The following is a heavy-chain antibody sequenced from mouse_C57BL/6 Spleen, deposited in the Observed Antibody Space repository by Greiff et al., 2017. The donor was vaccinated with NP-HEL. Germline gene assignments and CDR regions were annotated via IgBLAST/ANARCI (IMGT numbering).Heavy chain of an antibody. Sequence: LQESGPELVKPGASVKISCKASGYAFSSSWMNWVKQRPGKGLEWIGRIYPGDGDTNYNGKFKGKATLTADKSSSTAYMQLSSLTSEDSAVYFCARRDYGSSYMDYWGQGTTLTVSS. V-gene: IGHV1-82*01. D-gene: IGHD1-1*01. J-gene: IGHJ2*01. CDR1: GYAFSSSW. CDR3: ARRDYGSSYMDY. CDR2: IYPGDGDT.